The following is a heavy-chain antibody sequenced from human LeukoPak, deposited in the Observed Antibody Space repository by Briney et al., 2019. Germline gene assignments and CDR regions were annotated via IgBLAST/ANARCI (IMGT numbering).Heavy chain of an antibody. Sequence: GGSLRLSCVASGFTFNRYAMSWVRHVPGKRLEWVSTFSGPMETTYYAPSVRGRFTMSRDNSKNTLSLQMNNLRAEDTAVYYCAGRVTGYSSGYVYWGQGTLVTVSS. D-gene: IGHD5-18*01. J-gene: IGHJ4*02. V-gene: IGHV3-23*01. CDR1: GFTFNRYA. CDR2: FSGPMETT. CDR3: AGRVTGYSSGYVY.